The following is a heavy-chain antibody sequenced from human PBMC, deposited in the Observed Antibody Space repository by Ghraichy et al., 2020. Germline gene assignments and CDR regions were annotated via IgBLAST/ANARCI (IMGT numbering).Heavy chain of an antibody. D-gene: IGHD6-13*01. Sequence: GGSLRLSCAASGFTFSSYWMSWVRQAPGKGLEWVANIKQDGSEKYYVDSVKGRFTISRDNAKNSLYLQMNSLRAEDTAVYYCARTPTIEGWQQLNYFDYWGQGTLVTVSS. CDR1: GFTFSSYW. J-gene: IGHJ4*02. CDR2: IKQDGSEK. CDR3: ARTPTIEGWQQLNYFDY. V-gene: IGHV3-7*01.